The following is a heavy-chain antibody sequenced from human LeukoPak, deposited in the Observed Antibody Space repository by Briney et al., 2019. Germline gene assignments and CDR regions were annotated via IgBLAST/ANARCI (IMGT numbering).Heavy chain of an antibody. CDR2: INHSGST. CDR3: ARDPPNNDY. Sequence: SETLSLTCTVSGGSISGYYWSWIRQPPGKGLEWIGEINHSGSTNYNPSLKSRVTISVDTSKNQFSLKLSSVTAADTAVYYCARDPPNNDYWGQGTLVTVSS. J-gene: IGHJ4*02. V-gene: IGHV4-34*01. CDR1: GGSISGYY.